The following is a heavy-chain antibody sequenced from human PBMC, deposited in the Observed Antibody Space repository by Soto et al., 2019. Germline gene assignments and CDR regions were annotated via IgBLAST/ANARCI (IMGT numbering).Heavy chain of an antibody. D-gene: IGHD1-1*01. J-gene: IGHJ6*02. CDR2: IYPGDSDT. CDR3: ARRGRNDFYYAMDI. CDR1: GYSFPSNW. Sequence: EVQLVQSGAEVKKPGASLKISCKGSGYSFPSNWIAWVRQMPGKGLEWMGIIYPGDSDTRYSPSFQGQVTISVDKSISTAYLQWSSLKASDTAIYYCARRGRNDFYYAMDIWGQGTTVTVSS. V-gene: IGHV5-51*01.